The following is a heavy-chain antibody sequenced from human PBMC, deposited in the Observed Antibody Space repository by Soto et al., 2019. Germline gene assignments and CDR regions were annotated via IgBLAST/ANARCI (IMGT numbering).Heavy chain of an antibody. CDR1: GGSFSGYY. D-gene: IGHD6-19*01. J-gene: IGHJ6*02. V-gene: IGHV4-34*01. CDR3: ARGPQIYSSGWYGYYYSGMDA. CDR2: SNHRGST. Sequence: SETLSLTRAVYGGSFSGYYWSRVRQPGGKGLGGIGESNHRGSTNYNPSLKGRVTISVDTSKNQFSLRLGSVTAADTAVYYCARGPQIYSSGWYGYYYSGMDAWGQGTTATVSS.